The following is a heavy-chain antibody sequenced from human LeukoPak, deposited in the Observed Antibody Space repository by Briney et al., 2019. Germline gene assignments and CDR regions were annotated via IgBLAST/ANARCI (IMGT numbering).Heavy chain of an antibody. Sequence: SEPLSLTCTVSGGSISSSSYYWGSIRQPPGKELEWIGSIYYSGSTYYHPSLKSRVTISVDTSKNHFSLNLSSVTAADTAIYYCARTYYCGSGRYFDYWGQGTLVTVSS. CDR3: ARTYYCGSGRYFDY. V-gene: IGHV4-39*07. CDR2: IYYSGST. CDR1: GGSISSSSYY. D-gene: IGHD3-10*01. J-gene: IGHJ4*02.